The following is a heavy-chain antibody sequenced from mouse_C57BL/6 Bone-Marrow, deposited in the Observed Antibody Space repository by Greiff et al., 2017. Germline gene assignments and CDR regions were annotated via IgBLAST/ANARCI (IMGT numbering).Heavy chain of an antibody. CDR3: ATTVVATDWYFDV. CDR2: FYPRSGNT. V-gene: IGHV1-81*01. Sequence: QFQLQQSEAELARPGASVRLSCRPSGNPFTSSGISGVRRRTGRGLGWIGEFYPRSGNTYYNGKFKGKATLTADKSSSTAYMELRSLTSEDSAVYFCATTVVATDWYFDVWGTGTTVTVSS. J-gene: IGHJ1*03. CDR1: GNPFTSSG. D-gene: IGHD1-1*01.